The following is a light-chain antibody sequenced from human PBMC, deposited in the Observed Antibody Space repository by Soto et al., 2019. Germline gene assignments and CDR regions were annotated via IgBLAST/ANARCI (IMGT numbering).Light chain of an antibody. CDR2: DVT. J-gene: IGLJ2*01. CDR3: CSYAGTYTWI. V-gene: IGLV2-11*01. CDR1: SNNIGGYNY. Sequence: QSALTQPRSVSGSPGQSVTISCTGASNNIGGYNYVSWYQHHPGTVPQLIIYDVTKRPSGVPDRFSGSKSGNTASLTISGLQVEDEADYYCCSYAGTYTWIFGGGTKLTVL.